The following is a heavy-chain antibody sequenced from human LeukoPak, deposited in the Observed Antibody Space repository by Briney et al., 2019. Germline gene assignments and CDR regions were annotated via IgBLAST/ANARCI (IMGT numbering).Heavy chain of an antibody. J-gene: IGHJ4*02. CDR1: GFTSGTSW. CDR2: INQDGSAQ. CDR3: ARSAR. V-gene: IGHV3-7*01. Sequence: GGSLRLSFAASGFTSGTSWISSVRQAPGKGLEWVANINQDGSAQYYVDSVKGRFTISRDNAKSSLYLQMNSLRAEDTAVYYCARSARWGQGTLVTVSS.